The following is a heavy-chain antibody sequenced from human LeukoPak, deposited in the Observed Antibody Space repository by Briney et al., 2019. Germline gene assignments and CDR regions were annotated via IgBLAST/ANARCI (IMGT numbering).Heavy chain of an antibody. CDR1: GYTFTRYD. CDR2: VNTKSGVT. V-gene: IGHV1-8*03. D-gene: IGHD3-22*01. Sequence: ASVKVSCKASGYTFTRYDINWVRQATGQGLEWMGWVNTKSGVTGHAQKFQGRITITKDTSISTVYMELSSLSSEDTAVYFCARVDGSVDYWGQGTLVTVSS. CDR3: ARVDGSVDY. J-gene: IGHJ4*02.